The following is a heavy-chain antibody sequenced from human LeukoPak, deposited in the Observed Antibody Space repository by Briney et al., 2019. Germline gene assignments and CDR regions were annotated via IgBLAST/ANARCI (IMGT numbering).Heavy chain of an antibody. V-gene: IGHV4-34*01. CDR1: GGSFGGYY. D-gene: IGHD3-10*01. Sequence: PSETLSLTCAVYGGSFGGYYWSWIRQPPGKGLEWIGEINHSGSTNYNPSLKSRVIISVDTSKNQFSLKLSSVTAADTAVYYCARAYYYGSGSYYYYWGQGTLVTVSS. CDR3: ARAYYYGSGSYYYY. J-gene: IGHJ4*02. CDR2: INHSGST.